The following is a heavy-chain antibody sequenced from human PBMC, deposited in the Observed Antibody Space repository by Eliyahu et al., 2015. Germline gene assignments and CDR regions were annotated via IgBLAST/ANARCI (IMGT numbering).Heavy chain of an antibody. CDR1: GYTFTSYG. CDR2: ISAYNGNT. D-gene: IGHD3-3*01. V-gene: IGHV1-18*01. CDR3: ARTTSRFYPRGGNYFDY. Sequence: QVQLVQSGAEVKXPGASVKISCQASGYTFTSYGFSWVRQAPGQGLEWMGWISAYNGNTKSVQKFQGRVSMTTYTSTSTAYMELRSLRSDDTAVYYCARTTSRFYPRGGNYFDYWGQGTLVTVSS. J-gene: IGHJ4*02.